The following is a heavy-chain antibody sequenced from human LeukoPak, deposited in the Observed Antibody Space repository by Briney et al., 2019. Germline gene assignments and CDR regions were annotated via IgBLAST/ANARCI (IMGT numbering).Heavy chain of an antibody. CDR1: GFTFSSYE. CDR3: AKERGWELLLPNYFDY. D-gene: IGHD1-26*01. Sequence: GGSLRLSCAASGFTFSSYEMNWVRQAPGKGLEWVSYISSSGSTIYYADSVKGRFAISRDNSKNTVYLQMNSLGAEDTAVYYCAKERGWELLLPNYFDYWGQGILVTVSS. J-gene: IGHJ4*02. V-gene: IGHV3-48*03. CDR2: ISSSGSTI.